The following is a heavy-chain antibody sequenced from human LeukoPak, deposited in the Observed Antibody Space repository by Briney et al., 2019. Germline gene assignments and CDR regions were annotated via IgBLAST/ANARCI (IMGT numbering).Heavy chain of an antibody. J-gene: IGHJ4*02. CDR1: GVSFSGYY. CDR3: ARGLRRYPTPHCSGGSCYSGHRLHYFDY. CDR2: INHSGST. V-gene: IGHV4-34*01. D-gene: IGHD2-15*01. Sequence: SETLSLTCAVYGVSFSGYYWSWIRQPPGKGLEWIGEINHSGSTNYNPSLKSRVTISVDTSKNQFSLKLSPVTAADTAVYYCARGLRRYPTPHCSGGSCYSGHRLHYFDYWGQGTLVTVSS.